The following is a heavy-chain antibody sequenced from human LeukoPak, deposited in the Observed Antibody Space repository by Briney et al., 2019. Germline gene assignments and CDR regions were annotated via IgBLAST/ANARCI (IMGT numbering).Heavy chain of an antibody. CDR2: IYTSGST. Sequence: SETLSLTCTVSGGSISSYYCSWIRQPAGKGLEWIGRIYTSGSTNYNPSLKSRVTMSVDTSKNQFSLKLSSVTAADTAVYNCARGESSSRSYWSQGTLVTVSS. J-gene: IGHJ4*02. D-gene: IGHD6-6*01. CDR1: GGSISSYY. V-gene: IGHV4-4*07. CDR3: ARGESSSRSY.